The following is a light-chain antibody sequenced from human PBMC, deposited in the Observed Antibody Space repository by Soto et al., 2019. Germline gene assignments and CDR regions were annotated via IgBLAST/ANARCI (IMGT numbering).Light chain of an antibody. CDR1: QSVSSS. V-gene: IGKV3-11*01. J-gene: IGKJ1*01. Sequence: EIVLTQSPATLSLSTGERATLSCRASQSVSSSLAWYQQKPGQAPRLLIYDASSRAACIPARFSGTGSGTDFTLTISSLEPGDFAVYYCQQRSSWWTFGQGTKVEIK. CDR3: QQRSSWWT. CDR2: DAS.